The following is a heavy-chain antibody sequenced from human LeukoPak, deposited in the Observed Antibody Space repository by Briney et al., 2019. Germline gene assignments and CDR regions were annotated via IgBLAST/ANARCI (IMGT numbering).Heavy chain of an antibody. CDR1: GGSVSRGGYY. V-gene: IGHV4-31*03. CDR3: ARDPGDRFDY. CDR2: TSYSEGT. D-gene: IGHD4-17*01. J-gene: IGHJ4*02. Sequence: SETLSLTCTVSGGSVSRGGYYWNWIRQHPGKGLEWIGFTSYSEGTYYNPSLMSRITISVDRSQNQFSLKLSSVTAADTAVYYCARDPGDRFDYWGQGTLVTVSS.